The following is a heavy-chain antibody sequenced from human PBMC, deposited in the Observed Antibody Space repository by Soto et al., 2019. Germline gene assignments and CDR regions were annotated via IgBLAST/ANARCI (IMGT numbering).Heavy chain of an antibody. CDR3: ARFHLGQLPVTLHSYYYPYMDV. Sequence: ASVKVSCKASGYTFTSYDINWVRQATGQGLEWMGWVNPNSGNTGYAEKLQGRVTMTRNTPISTTYMELSSLRSEETAVYYCARFHLGQLPVTLHSYYYPYMDVWGTETTLTASS. CDR2: VNPNSGNT. CDR1: GYTFTSYD. D-gene: IGHD3-16*01. J-gene: IGHJ6*03. V-gene: IGHV1-8*01.